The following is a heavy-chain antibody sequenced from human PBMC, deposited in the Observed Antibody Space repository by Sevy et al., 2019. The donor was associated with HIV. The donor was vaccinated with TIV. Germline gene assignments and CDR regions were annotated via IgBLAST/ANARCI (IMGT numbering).Heavy chain of an antibody. D-gene: IGHD3-22*01. CDR2: ISYDGSNK. J-gene: IGHJ4*02. CDR3: ARAPQVDSSGYFSTFDY. CDR1: GFTFSSYA. Sequence: GGSLRLSCAASGFTFSSYAMHWVRQAPGKGLEWVAVISYDGSNKYYADSVKGRFTISRDNSKNTLYLQMNILRAEDTAVYYCARAPQVDSSGYFSTFDYWGQGTLVTVSS. V-gene: IGHV3-30*04.